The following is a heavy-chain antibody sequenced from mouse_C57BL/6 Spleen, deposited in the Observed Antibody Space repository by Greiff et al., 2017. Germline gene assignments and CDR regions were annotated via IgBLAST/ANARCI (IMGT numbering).Heavy chain of an antibody. J-gene: IGHJ2*01. CDR1: GYTFTDYE. V-gene: IGHV1-15*01. CDR2: IDPETGGT. Sequence: VQLVESGAELVRPGASVTLSCKASGYTFTDYEMHWVKQTPVHGLEWIGAIDPETGGTAYNQKFKGKAILTADKSSSTAYMELRSLTSEDSAVYYCTRRGSGLRYFDYWGQGTTLTVSS. D-gene: IGHD3-2*02. CDR3: TRRGSGLRYFDY.